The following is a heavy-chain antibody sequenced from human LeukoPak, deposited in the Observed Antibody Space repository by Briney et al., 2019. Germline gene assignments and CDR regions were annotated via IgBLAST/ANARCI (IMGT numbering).Heavy chain of an antibody. V-gene: IGHV4-59*08. J-gene: IGHJ2*01. CDR2: IYYSGST. CDR1: GGSISSYY. CDR3: ARHLREVMQRYFDL. D-gene: IGHD3-3*01. Sequence: SETLSLTCTVSGGSISSYYWSWIRQPPGKGLEWIGYIYYSGSTNYNPSLKSRVTISVDTSKNQFSLKLSSVTAADTAVYYCARHLREVMQRYFDLWGRGTLVTVSS.